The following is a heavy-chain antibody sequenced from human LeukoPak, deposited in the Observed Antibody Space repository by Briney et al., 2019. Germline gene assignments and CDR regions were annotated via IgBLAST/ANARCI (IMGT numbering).Heavy chain of an antibody. CDR1: GFTFSSYA. CDR2: ISGSGGST. CDR3: AKVIVVHYFDY. Sequence: GGSLRLSCAASGFTFSSYAMSWVRQAPGKGLEWVSAISGSGGSTYYADSVKGRFTISRGNSKNTLFLQMNSLRAEDTAVYYCAKVIVVHYFDYWGQGTLVTVFS. V-gene: IGHV3-23*01. J-gene: IGHJ4*02. D-gene: IGHD3-22*01.